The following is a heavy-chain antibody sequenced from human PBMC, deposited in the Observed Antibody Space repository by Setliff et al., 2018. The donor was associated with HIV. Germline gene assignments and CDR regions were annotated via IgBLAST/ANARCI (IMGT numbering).Heavy chain of an antibody. D-gene: IGHD3-3*01. CDR2: IYPGDSDT. CDR1: KYSFSTYW. CDR3: ARHPIDYNFWSGSPDY. J-gene: IGHJ4*02. Sequence: GESLKISCKGSKYSFSTYWIGWVRQMPGKGLEWMGIIYPGDSDTIYSPSFQGHITISADKSISTAYLQWSSLKASDTAMYYCARHPIDYNFWSGSPDYWGQGTLVTVSS. V-gene: IGHV5-51*01.